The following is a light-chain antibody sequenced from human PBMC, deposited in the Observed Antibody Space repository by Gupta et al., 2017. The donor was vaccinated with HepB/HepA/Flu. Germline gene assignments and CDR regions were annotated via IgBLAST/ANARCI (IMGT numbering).Light chain of an antibody. Sequence: DIQLTQSPSFLSASVGDRVTITCRASQDINSYLIWYQQKPGKAPNLLIYTASTLQGGVPSSFSGSGSVTEFTLTISSLQPEDFATYYCQQVNSYPITFGQGTRLDIK. J-gene: IGKJ5*01. CDR1: QDINSY. CDR2: TAS. CDR3: QQVNSYPIT. V-gene: IGKV1-9*01.